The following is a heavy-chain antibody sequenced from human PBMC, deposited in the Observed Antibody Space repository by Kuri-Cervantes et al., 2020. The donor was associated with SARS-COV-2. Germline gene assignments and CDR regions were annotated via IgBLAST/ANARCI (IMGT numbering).Heavy chain of an antibody. V-gene: IGHV4-61*09. J-gene: IGHJ6*03. Sequence: SCTVSGGSISSPTYYWSWIRQPAGKGLEWIGYIYASVTTKYNPSLKSRVTISVDTSKNQFSLRLTSVTAADTAVYYCVNGYYYYMDVWGKWTTVTVSS. CDR3: VNGYYYYMDV. CDR1: GGSISSPTYY. CDR2: IYASVTT.